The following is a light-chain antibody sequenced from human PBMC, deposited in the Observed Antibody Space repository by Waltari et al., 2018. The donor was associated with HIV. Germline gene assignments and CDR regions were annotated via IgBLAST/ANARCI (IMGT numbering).Light chain of an antibody. V-gene: IGLV1-51*01. CDR3: GTWDSRLSAYV. J-gene: IGLJ1*01. CDR2: DNN. CDR1: SSNVGTYY. Sequence: QSVLTQPPSVSAAPGQRVIISCSGTSSNVGTYYVSWYQQLPGTAPKLLIYDNNKRPSQIPDRSSGSKSDSSATLGITGLQTGDEADYYCGTWDSRLSAYVFGAGTRVTVL.